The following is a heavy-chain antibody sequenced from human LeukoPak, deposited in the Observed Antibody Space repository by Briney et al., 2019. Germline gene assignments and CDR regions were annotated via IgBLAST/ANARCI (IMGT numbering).Heavy chain of an antibody. D-gene: IGHD6-19*01. Sequence: PGGSLRLSCAASGFTFSSSGMHWVRQAPGKGLEWVAFIRDDGSNKYYADSVKGRFTISRDNSKNTLYLQMNSLRAEDTAAYYCARAYSGWYGNYFDYWGQGTLVTVSS. V-gene: IGHV3-30*02. J-gene: IGHJ4*02. CDR3: ARAYSGWYGNYFDY. CDR1: GFTFSSSG. CDR2: IRDDGSNK.